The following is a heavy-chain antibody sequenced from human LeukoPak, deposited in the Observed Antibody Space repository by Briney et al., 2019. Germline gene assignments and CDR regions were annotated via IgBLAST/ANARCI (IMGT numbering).Heavy chain of an antibody. CDR2: IYYSGST. J-gene: IGHJ3*02. V-gene: IGHV4-39*07. CDR1: AGSISSSSYY. D-gene: IGHD6-13*01. Sequence: PSETLSLTCTVSAGSISSSSYYWGWIRQPPGKGLEWIGSIYYSGSTYYNPSLKSRVTISVDTSKNQFSLKLSSVTAADTAVYYCARAEAAAGYKHDAFDIWGQGTMVTVSS. CDR3: ARAEAAAGYKHDAFDI.